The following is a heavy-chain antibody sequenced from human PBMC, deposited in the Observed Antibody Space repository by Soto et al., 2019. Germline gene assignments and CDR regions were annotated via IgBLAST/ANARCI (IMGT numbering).Heavy chain of an antibody. CDR1: GFTFTSSA. J-gene: IGHJ4*02. D-gene: IGHD2-21*02. CDR3: AAERTYCGGDCYVD. Sequence: QMQLVQSGPEVKKPGTSVKVSCKASGFTFTSSAVQWVRQARGQRLEWIGWIVVGSGNTNYAQKFQERVTITRDMSTSTAYMELSNQRSEDTAVYYCAAERTYCGGDCYVDWGQGTLVTVSS. CDR2: IVVGSGNT. V-gene: IGHV1-58*01.